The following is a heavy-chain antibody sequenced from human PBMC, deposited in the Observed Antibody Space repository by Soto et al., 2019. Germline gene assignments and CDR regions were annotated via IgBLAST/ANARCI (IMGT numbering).Heavy chain of an antibody. CDR1: GGSISTYY. J-gene: IGHJ4*02. CDR2: IYYFGST. V-gene: IGHV4-59*08. CDR3: ARGPHCGGDCYHYFDY. D-gene: IGHD2-21*02. Sequence: PSETLSLTCTVSGGSISTYYWSWIRQPPGKGLEWIGYIYYFGSTNYNPSLKSRVTISVDTSKNQFSLKLSSVTAADTAVYYCARGPHCGGDCYHYFDYWGQGTLVTVSS.